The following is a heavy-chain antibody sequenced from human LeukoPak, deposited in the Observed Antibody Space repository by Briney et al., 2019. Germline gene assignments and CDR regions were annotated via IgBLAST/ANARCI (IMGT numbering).Heavy chain of an antibody. CDR2: ISGSGGNT. CDR3: AKDGDGGNYYVLFDY. Sequence: PGGSLRLSCAASGFTFSSYAMSWVRQAPGKGLEWVSVISGSGGNTYYADSVKGRFTISRDNSKSTLFLQMNSLRDEDTAVYYCAKDGDGGNYYVLFDYWGQGALVTVSS. D-gene: IGHD1-26*01. CDR1: GFTFSSYA. J-gene: IGHJ4*02. V-gene: IGHV3-23*01.